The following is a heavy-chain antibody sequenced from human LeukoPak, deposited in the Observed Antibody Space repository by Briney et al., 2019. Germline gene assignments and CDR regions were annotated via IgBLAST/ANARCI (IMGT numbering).Heavy chain of an antibody. CDR2: ISSSSSYI. J-gene: IGHJ4*02. CDR1: GFTFSSYS. V-gene: IGHV3-21*01. Sequence: PGGSLRLSCAASGFTFSSYSMNWVRQAPGKGLEWVSSISSSSSYIYYADSVKGRFTISSDNAKNSLYLQMNSLRAEDTAVYYCARDPYSSSWFDYWGQGTLVTVSS. CDR3: ARDPYSSSWFDY. D-gene: IGHD6-13*01.